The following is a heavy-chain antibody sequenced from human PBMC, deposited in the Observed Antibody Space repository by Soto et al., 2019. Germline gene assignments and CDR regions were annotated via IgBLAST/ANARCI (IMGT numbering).Heavy chain of an antibody. J-gene: IGHJ4*02. V-gene: IGHV1-69*01. CDR2: IIPIFGTA. CDR1: GGTFSSYA. CDR3: ARVWFYGDNYFDY. D-gene: IGHD3-10*01. Sequence: QVQLVQSGAEVKKPGSSVKVSCKASGGTFSSYAISWVRQAPGQGLEWMGGIIPIFGTANYAQKFQGRVTLTADESTSTANMELSSLRAEDTAVYYCARVWFYGDNYFDYWGQGTLVTVSS.